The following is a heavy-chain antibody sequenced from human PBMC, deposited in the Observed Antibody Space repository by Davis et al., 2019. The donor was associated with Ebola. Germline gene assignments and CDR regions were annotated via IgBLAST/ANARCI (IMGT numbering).Heavy chain of an antibody. J-gene: IGHJ4*02. Sequence: PGGSLRLSCAASGFSFSSYGMLWVRQAPGKGLDWVASISHDGVKKDYEDSVKGRFTISRDTSQNTVYLQMNSLRGEDTAVYYCARDPAAYLVVVLAATPHFDYWGQGTLVTVSS. D-gene: IGHD2-15*01. CDR3: ARDPAAYLVVVLAATPHFDY. CDR2: ISHDGVKK. V-gene: IGHV3-30*03. CDR1: GFSFSSYG.